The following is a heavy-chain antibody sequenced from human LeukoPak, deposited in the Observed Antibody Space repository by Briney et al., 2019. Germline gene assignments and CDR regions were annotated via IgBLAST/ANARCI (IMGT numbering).Heavy chain of an antibody. Sequence: GGSLRLSCAASGFTFSSYAMSWVRQAPGKGLEWVSAISGSGGSTYYADSVEGRFTISRDNSKNTLYLQMNSLRAEDTAVYYCAKDGYCSGGSGYFPDYWGQGTLVTVSS. J-gene: IGHJ4*02. D-gene: IGHD2-15*01. CDR2: ISGSGGST. V-gene: IGHV3-23*01. CDR1: GFTFSSYA. CDR3: AKDGYCSGGSGYFPDY.